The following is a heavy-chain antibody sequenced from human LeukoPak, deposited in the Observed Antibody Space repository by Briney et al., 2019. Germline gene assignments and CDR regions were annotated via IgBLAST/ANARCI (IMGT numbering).Heavy chain of an antibody. V-gene: IGHV4-59*08. J-gene: IGHJ6*02. CDR2: IYYSGST. CDR3: ARQSYCSSTSCYIGPYYYYYYGMDV. D-gene: IGHD2-2*02. Sequence: SEALSLTCTVSGGSISSYYWSWIRQPPGKGLEWIGYIYYSGSTNYNPSLKSRVTISVDTSKNQFSLKLSSVTAADTAVYYCARQSYCSSTSCYIGPYYYYYYGMDVWGQGTTVTVSS. CDR1: GGSISSYY.